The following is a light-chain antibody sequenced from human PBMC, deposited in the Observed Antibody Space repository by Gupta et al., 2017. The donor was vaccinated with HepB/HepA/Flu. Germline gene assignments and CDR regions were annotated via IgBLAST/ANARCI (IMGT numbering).Light chain of an antibody. CDR1: SNNVGNQG. CDR2: RNN. CDR3: SAWDSSLSAWV. V-gene: IGLV10-54*01. Sequence: QAGLTQPPSVSKGLRQTATLTCTGNSNNVGNQGAAWLQQHQGHPPKLLFYRNNNRPSGISERLSASRSGNTASLTITGLQPEDEADYYCSAWDSSLSAWVFGGGTKLTVI. J-gene: IGLJ3*02.